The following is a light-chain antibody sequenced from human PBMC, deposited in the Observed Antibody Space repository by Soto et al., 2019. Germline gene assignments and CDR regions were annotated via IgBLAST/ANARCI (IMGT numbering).Light chain of an antibody. CDR1: SSNLGSNS. J-gene: IGLJ3*02. Sequence: QSVLTQPPSASGTPGQRVIISCSGSSSNLGSNSGNWYQQLPGTAPKLLIYNTYQRPLGVPDRFSGSKSGTSASLAISGLQSEDEGDHFCAAWDDSLNGPVFGGATKLTVL. CDR2: NTY. CDR3: AAWDDSLNGPV. V-gene: IGLV1-44*01.